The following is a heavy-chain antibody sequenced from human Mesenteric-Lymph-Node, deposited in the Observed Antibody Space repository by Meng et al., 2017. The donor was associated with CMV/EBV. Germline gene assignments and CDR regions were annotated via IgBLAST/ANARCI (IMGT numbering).Heavy chain of an antibody. CDR3: AKDWSISY. D-gene: IGHD2-21*01. J-gene: IGHJ4*02. CDR2: ISSSSSTI. CDR1: GFTFNSYS. V-gene: IGHV3-48*04. Sequence: GESLKISCAASGFTFNSYSMNWVRQAPGKGLEWVSYISSSSSTIYYADSVKGRITISRDNAKNSLYLQMNSLRAEDTAVYYCAKDWSISYWGQGTLVTVSS.